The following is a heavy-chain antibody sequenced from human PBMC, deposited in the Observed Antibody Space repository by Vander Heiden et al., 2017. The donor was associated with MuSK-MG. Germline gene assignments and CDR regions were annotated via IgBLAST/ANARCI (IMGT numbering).Heavy chain of an antibody. J-gene: IGHJ3*02. CDR1: GYSISSGYY. CDR2: TYHSGST. D-gene: IGHD3-10*01. CDR3: ARHIGSGSDAFDI. Sequence: QVQLQESGPGLVQPSETLSLTCAVSGYSISSGYYWGWIRQPPGKGLEWIGSTYHSGSTYYNPSLKSRVTISVDTSKNQFSLKLSSVTAADTAVYYCARHIGSGSDAFDIWGQGTMVTVSS. V-gene: IGHV4-38-2*01.